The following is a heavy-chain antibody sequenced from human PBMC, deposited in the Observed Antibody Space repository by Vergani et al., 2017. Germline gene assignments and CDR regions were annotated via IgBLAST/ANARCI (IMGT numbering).Heavy chain of an antibody. CDR2: IYYSGST. Sequence: QVQLQQWGAGLLKPSETLSLTCAVYGGSFSGYYWGWIRQPPGKGLEWIGSIYYSGSTYYNPSLKSRVTISVDTSKNQFSLRLSSVTAADTALYYCARQDIATNYFDYWGLGTLVTVSS. CDR1: GGSFSGYY. D-gene: IGHD5-12*01. V-gene: IGHV4-34*01. J-gene: IGHJ4*02. CDR3: ARQDIATNYFDY.